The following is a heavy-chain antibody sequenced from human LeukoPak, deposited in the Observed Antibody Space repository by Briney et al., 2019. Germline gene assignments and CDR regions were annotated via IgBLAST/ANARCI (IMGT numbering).Heavy chain of an antibody. CDR2: VSSSGTT. D-gene: IGHD2-8*01. CDR1: GGSISRDGHY. V-gene: IGHV4-31*03. Sequence: PSETLSLTCTVSGGSISRDGHYWSWIRQYPGKGLESIGSVSSSGTTTYNPSLKSRVTISLDTSQNQFSLNLRSLTAADTAVYYCAREMVRDAFDIWGQGTMDTVSS. J-gene: IGHJ3*02. CDR3: AREMVRDAFDI.